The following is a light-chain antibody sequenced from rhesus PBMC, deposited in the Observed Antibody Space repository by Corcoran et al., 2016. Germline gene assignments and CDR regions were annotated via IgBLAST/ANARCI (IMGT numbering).Light chain of an antibody. Sequence: ETVMMQSPATLSLSPGERATLSCRASQSVGSTLAWYQQKPGQAPRLLIYYAPSRATGIPDRFSGSGSGTEITLTISSLEPEDVGVYYCQKYNDWPLTFGGGTKVEIK. CDR3: QKYNDWPLT. V-gene: IGKV3-42*02. CDR1: QSVGST. J-gene: IGKJ4*01. CDR2: YAP.